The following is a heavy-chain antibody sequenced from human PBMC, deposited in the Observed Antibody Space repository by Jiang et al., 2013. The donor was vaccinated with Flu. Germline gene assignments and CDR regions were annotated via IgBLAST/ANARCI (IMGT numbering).Heavy chain of an antibody. J-gene: IGHJ3*01. CDR1: GVSIKTSGFF. CDR2: VFPGNT. Sequence: GLVKPSETLSLTCTVSGVSIKTSGFFWGWIRQSPGKGLEWIGSVFPGNTFYNPSFKSRVFMSGDSSENQVSLSLRSVTAEDTGVYYRARPQNSMVAAGNFDVWGPGTMVTVS. D-gene: IGHD4/OR15-4a*01. CDR3: ARPQNSMVAAGNFDV. V-gene: IGHV4-39*01.